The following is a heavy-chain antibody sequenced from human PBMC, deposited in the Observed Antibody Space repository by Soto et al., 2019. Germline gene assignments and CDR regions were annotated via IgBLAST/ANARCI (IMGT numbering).Heavy chain of an antibody. Sequence: GGSLRLSCAASGFTFSNAWMSWVRQAPGKGLEWVGRIKSKTDGGTTDYAAPVKGRFTISRDDSKNTLYLQMNSLKTEDTAVYYCTTASSSSWPDEYFQHWGQGTLVTVSS. V-gene: IGHV3-15*01. D-gene: IGHD6-13*01. J-gene: IGHJ1*01. CDR2: IKSKTDGGTT. CDR1: GFTFSNAW. CDR3: TTASSSSWPDEYFQH.